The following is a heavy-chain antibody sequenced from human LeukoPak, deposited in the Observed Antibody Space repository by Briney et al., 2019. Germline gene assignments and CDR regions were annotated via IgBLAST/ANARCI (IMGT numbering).Heavy chain of an antibody. D-gene: IGHD3-3*01. CDR1: SGSISSYY. Sequence: SETLSLTCTVSSGSISSYYWSWIRQPPGKGLEWNGYIYYSGSTNYNPSLKSRVTISVDTSKNQLSLKLSSVTAADTAVYYCARSFLTNWSGYLYGMDVWGQGTTVTVSS. CDR2: IYYSGST. V-gene: IGHV4-59*01. CDR3: ARSFLTNWSGYLYGMDV. J-gene: IGHJ6*02.